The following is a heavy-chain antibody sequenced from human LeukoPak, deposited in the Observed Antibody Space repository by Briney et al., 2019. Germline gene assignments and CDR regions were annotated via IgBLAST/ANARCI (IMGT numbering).Heavy chain of an antibody. CDR1: GFTFSSYA. J-gene: IGHJ5*02. V-gene: IGHV3-21*01. D-gene: IGHD6-13*01. Sequence: PGRSLRLSCAASGFTFSSYAMHWVRQAPGKGLEWVSSISSSSSYIYYADSVKGRFTISRDNAKNSLYLQMNSLRAEDTAVYYCARSGYSSSGSVPWGQGTLVTVSS. CDR2: ISSSSSYI. CDR3: ARSGYSSSGSVP.